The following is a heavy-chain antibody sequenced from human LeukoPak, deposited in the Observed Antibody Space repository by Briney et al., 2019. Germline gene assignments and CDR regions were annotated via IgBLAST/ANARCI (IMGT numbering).Heavy chain of an antibody. CDR1: GGSISSGGYY. D-gene: IGHD2-15*01. CDR3: ASCRLGPIDY. V-gene: IGHV4-31*03. J-gene: IGHJ4*02. CDR2: IYYSGST. Sequence: SGTLSLTCTVSGGSISSGGYYWSWIGQHPGKGLEWIGYIYYSGSTYYNPSLKSRVTISVDTSKNQFSLKLSSVTAADTAVYYCASCRLGPIDYWGQGTLVTVSS.